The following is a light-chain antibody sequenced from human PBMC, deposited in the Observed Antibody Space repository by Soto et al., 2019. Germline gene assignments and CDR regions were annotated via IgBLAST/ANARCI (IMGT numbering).Light chain of an antibody. CDR3: QQYGASPPYP. V-gene: IGKV3-20*01. J-gene: IGKJ2*01. CDR1: QSASSSY. CDR2: GAS. Sequence: EIVVTQSPGTLSLSPGERATLSCRASQSASSSYLAWFQQKPGQAPRLLFYGASSRAPDIPDRFSASGSGTDATLTISRLQPEDFAVYYCQQYGASPPYPFGQGTKLEMK.